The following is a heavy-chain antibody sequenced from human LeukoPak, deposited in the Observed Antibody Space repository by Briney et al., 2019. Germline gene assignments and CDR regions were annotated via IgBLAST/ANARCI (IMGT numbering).Heavy chain of an antibody. CDR3: ARRAGGYSHPYDY. V-gene: IGHV3-53*01. J-gene: IGHJ4*02. D-gene: IGHD4-23*01. Sequence: GGSLRLSCVVSGFTVSTNYMSWVRQAPGKGLEWVSLIYSGGSTYYADSVKGRFTISRDNSKNTLYLQMNSLRAEDTAVYCCARRAGGYSHPYDYWGQGTLVTVSS. CDR1: GFTVSTNY. CDR2: IYSGGST.